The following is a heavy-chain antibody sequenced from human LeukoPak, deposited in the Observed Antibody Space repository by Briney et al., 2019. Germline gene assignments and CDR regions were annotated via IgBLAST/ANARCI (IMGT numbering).Heavy chain of an antibody. CDR2: IYYSGST. CDR1: GGPISSGGYY. V-gene: IGHV4-31*03. CDR3: ARDPGDRGYYYYGMDV. D-gene: IGHD2-21*02. J-gene: IGHJ6*02. Sequence: PSQTLSLTCTVSGGPISSGGYYWSWIRQHPGKGLEWIGYIYYSGSTYYNPSLKSRVTISVDTSKNQFSLKLSSVTAADTAVYYCARDPGDRGYYYYGMDVWGQGTTVTVSS.